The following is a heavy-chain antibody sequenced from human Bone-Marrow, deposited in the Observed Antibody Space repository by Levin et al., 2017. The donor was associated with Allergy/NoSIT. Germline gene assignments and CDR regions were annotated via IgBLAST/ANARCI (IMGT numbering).Heavy chain of an antibody. Sequence: TSETLSLTCTVSGGSISSGAPYWSWIRQHPGKGLECIGYFYYKGSPYYNPSLKSRVTISVDTSKNQFSLRLNSVTAADTAVYYCARSNNPSESYSSGRSYYYYMDVWGKGTTVTVSS. J-gene: IGHJ6*03. V-gene: IGHV4-31*03. CDR3: ARSNNPSESYSSGRSYYYYMDV. D-gene: IGHD6-19*01. CDR1: GGSISSGAPY. CDR2: FYYKGSP.